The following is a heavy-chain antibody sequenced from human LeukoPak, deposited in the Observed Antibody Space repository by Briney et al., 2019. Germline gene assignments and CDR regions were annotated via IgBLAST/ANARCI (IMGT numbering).Heavy chain of an antibody. CDR1: GGSISSSSYY. Sequence: SQTLSLTCTVSGGSISSSSYYWGWIRQPPGKGLEWIGSIYYSGSIYYNPSLKSRVTISVDTSKNQFSLKLSSVTAADTAVYYCAEIAAAGFIFDYWGQGTLVTVSS. V-gene: IGHV4-39*01. D-gene: IGHD6-13*01. J-gene: IGHJ4*02. CDR2: IYYSGSI. CDR3: AEIAAAGFIFDY.